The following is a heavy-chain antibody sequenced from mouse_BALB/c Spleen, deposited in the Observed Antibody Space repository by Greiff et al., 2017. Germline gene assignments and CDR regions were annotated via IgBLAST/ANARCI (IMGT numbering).Heavy chain of an antibody. J-gene: IGHJ4*01. CDR1: GYTFTSYV. V-gene: IGHV1-14*01. CDR2: INPYNDGT. Sequence: EVQLQQSGPGLVKPGASVKMSCKASGYTFTSYVMLWVKQKPGQGLEWLGYINPYNDGTKYNEKFKGMATLTSDKTSSTAYMELSSLTSEDSAVYYCAREGVTTVVVDYWGQGTSVTVSS. CDR3: AREGVTTVVVDY. D-gene: IGHD1-1*01.